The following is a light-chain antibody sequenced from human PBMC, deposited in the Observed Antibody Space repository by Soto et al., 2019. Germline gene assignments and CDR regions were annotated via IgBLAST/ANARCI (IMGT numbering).Light chain of an antibody. CDR3: AAWDDSLNGWV. J-gene: IGLJ3*02. Sequence: QSVLTQAPSASGTPGQRVTISCSGSRSNIGSNTVSWYQQVPGTAPKLLIYSNDQRPSGVPDRFSGSKSGTSASLAIGGLQSEDEADYYCAAWDDSLNGWVFGGGTKVTVL. CDR2: SND. V-gene: IGLV1-44*01. CDR1: RSNIGSNT.